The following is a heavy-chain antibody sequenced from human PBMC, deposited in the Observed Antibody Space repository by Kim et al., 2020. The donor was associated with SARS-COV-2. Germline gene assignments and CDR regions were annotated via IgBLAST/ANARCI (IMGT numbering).Heavy chain of an antibody. CDR3: VRDLAAVGSFNFDP. V-gene: IGHV3-11*01. D-gene: IGHD6-13*01. J-gene: IGHJ5*02. Sequence: YADSGKGRFTITRDNAQNSVFLQMNSLRAEDTAMYYCVRDLAAVGSFNFDPWGQGTLVTVSS.